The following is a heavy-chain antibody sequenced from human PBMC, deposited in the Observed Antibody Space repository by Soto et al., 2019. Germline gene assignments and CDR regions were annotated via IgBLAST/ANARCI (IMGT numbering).Heavy chain of an antibody. V-gene: IGHV3-21*01. CDR3: ARDLETTVAAFDF. Sequence: VGSLRLSCAASGFRFSTYTMNWVRQAPGKRLEWVSSISGTGGSINYADSVKGRFTISRDNAKSSLYLQMNSLRVEDTAVYYCARDLETTVAAFDFWGLGTLVTVSS. CDR2: ISGTGGSI. CDR1: GFRFSTYT. D-gene: IGHD6-13*01. J-gene: IGHJ4*02.